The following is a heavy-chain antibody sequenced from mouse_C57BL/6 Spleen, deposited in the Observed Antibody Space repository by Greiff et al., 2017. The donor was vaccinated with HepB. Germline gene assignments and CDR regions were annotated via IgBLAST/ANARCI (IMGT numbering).Heavy chain of an antibody. J-gene: IGHJ2*01. Sequence: DVQLQESGGGLVQPGGSMKLSCVASGFTFSNYWMNWVRQSPEKGLEWVAQIRLKSDNYATHYAESVKGRFTISRDDSKSSVYLQMNNLRAEDTGIYYCTGRPYYAHFDYWGQGTTLTVSS. D-gene: IGHD1-1*01. CDR3: TGRPYYAHFDY. V-gene: IGHV6-3*01. CDR1: GFTFSNYW. CDR2: IRLKSDNYAT.